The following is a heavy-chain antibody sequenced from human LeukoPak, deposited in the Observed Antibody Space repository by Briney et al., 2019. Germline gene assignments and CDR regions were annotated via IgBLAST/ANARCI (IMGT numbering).Heavy chain of an antibody. J-gene: IGHJ5*02. CDR2: INPNSGGT. Sequence: EASVKVSCKASGYTFTGYYMHWVRQAPGQGLEWMGRINPNSGGTNYAQKFQGRVTMTRDTSISTAYMELSRLRSDDTAVYYCARDLGGIEPFDPWGQGTLVTVSS. CDR1: GYTFTGYY. D-gene: IGHD1-1*01. V-gene: IGHV1-2*06. CDR3: ARDLGGIEPFDP.